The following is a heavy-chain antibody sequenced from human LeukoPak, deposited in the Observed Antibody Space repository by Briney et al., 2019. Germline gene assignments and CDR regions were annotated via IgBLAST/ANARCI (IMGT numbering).Heavy chain of an antibody. CDR3: ARDSTNYYGSVSGLDY. CDR1: GGSISSYY. Sequence: SETLSLTCTVSGGSISSYYWSWIRQPPGKGLEWIGYIYYSGSTNYNPSLKSRVTISVETSKNEFSLKLRSVTAADTAVYYCARDSTNYYGSVSGLDYWGQGTLVTVSS. V-gene: IGHV4-59*01. J-gene: IGHJ4*02. CDR2: IYYSGST. D-gene: IGHD3-10*01.